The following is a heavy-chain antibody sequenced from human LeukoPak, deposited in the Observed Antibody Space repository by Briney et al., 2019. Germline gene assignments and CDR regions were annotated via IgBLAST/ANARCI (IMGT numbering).Heavy chain of an antibody. D-gene: IGHD6-13*01. CDR1: GGSFSGYY. V-gene: IGHV4-59*01. Sequence: RTSETLSLTCAVYGGSFSGYYWSWIRQPPGKGLEWIGYMYYRGNTNYDPSLKSRVTISIDTPNNQFSLKLSSVTAADTAVYYCATGVHGIAAAGDYYFDYWGQGTLVTVSS. J-gene: IGHJ4*02. CDR3: ATGVHGIAAAGDYYFDY. CDR2: MYYRGNT.